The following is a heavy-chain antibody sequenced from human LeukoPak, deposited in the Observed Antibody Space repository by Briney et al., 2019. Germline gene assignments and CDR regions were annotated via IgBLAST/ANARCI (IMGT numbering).Heavy chain of an antibody. D-gene: IGHD4/OR15-4a*01. CDR1: GFTFSSYW. V-gene: IGHV3-7*01. Sequence: GGSLRLSCADSGFTFSSYWMSWVRQAPGKGLEWVANIKQDGSEKYYVDSVKGRFTISRDNAKNSLYLQMSRLRAEDTAVYYCVKSSTNYGGWFDSWGQGTLVTVSS. J-gene: IGHJ5*01. CDR2: IKQDGSEK. CDR3: VKSSTNYGGWFDS.